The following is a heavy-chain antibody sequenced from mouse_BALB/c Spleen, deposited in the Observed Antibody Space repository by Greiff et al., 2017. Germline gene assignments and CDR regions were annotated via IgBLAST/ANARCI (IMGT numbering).Heavy chain of an antibody. D-gene: IGHD2-1*01. CDR3: ARSDGNYHYYAMDY. J-gene: IGHJ4*01. Sequence: EVQLVESGGGLVQPGGSRKLSCAASGFTFSSFGMHWVRQAPEKGLEWVAYISSGSSTIYYADTVKGRFTISRDNPKNTLFLQMTSLRSEDTAMYYCARSDGNYHYYAMDYWGQGTSVTVSS. CDR2: ISSGSSTI. CDR1: GFTFSSFG. V-gene: IGHV5-17*02.